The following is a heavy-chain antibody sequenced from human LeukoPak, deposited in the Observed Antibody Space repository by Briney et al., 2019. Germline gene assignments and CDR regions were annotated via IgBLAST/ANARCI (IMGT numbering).Heavy chain of an antibody. V-gene: IGHV4-4*07. CDR3: ARAPYYYDSSGYYGYSG. CDR2: IYTSGST. CDR1: GGSISSYY. J-gene: IGHJ4*02. D-gene: IGHD3-22*01. Sequence: SETLSLTCTVSGGSISSYYWSWIRQPAGKGLEWIGRIYTSGSTNYNPSLKSRVTISVDTSKNQFSLKLSSVTAADTAVYYCARAPYYYDSSGYYGYSGWDQGTLVTVSS.